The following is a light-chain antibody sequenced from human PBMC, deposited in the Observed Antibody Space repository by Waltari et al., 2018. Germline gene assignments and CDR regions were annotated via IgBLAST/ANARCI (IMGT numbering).Light chain of an antibody. J-gene: IGLJ2*01. CDR2: GDT. Sequence: QSVLTQPPSVSGASGQRVTISCTGSSSNIGAGYTVPWYQQLPGTAPKLLIYGDTNRPSGVPDRFSGSKSGTSASLAITGLQAEDEADYYCQSYDTSLSGSVLFGGGTKLTVL. CDR3: QSYDTSLSGSVL. V-gene: IGLV1-40*01. CDR1: SSNIGAGYT.